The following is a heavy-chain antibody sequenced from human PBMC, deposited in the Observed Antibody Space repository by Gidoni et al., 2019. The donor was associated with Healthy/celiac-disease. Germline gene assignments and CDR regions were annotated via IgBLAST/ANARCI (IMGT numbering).Heavy chain of an antibody. CDR2: IYSGGST. CDR3: AREGVAVAATTSFDY. J-gene: IGHJ4*02. CDR1: GFTVSSNY. D-gene: IGHD6-19*01. V-gene: IGHV3-66*01. Sequence: EVQLVESGGGLVQPGGSLRLSCAASGFTVSSNYMSWVRQAPGKGLEWVSVIYSGGSTYYADSVKGRFTISRDNSKNTLYLQMNSLRAEDTAVYYCAREGVAVAATTSFDYWGQGTLVTVSS.